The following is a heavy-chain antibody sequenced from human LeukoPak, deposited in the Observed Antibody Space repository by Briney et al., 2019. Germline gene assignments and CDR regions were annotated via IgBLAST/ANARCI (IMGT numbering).Heavy chain of an antibody. J-gene: IGHJ4*02. CDR1: GGSISSGDYY. D-gene: IGHD2-21*01. CDR3: ARELWWSGGAFDY. Sequence: PSETLSLTCTVSGGSISSGDYYWSWIRQPPGKGLEWIGYIYYSGSTYYNPSLKSRVTISVDTSKNQFSLKLSSVTAADTAVYYCARELWWSGGAFDYWGQGTLVTVSS. V-gene: IGHV4-30-4*01. CDR2: IYYSGST.